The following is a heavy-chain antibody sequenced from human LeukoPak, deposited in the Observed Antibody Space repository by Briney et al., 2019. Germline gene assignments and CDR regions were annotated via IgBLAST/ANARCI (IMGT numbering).Heavy chain of an antibody. CDR3: AKGMGATIVYYYYAMDV. D-gene: IGHD1-26*01. CDR2: ISGNGERT. CDR1: GFTFSSYA. J-gene: IGHJ6*02. Sequence: GGSLRLSCAASGFTFSSYAMSWVRQAPGKGLEWVSAISGNGERTYYADSEKGRPTISRDNSKNTLYLQMNSLRADDTAVYYCAKGMGATIVYYYYAMDVWGQGTTVTVSS. V-gene: IGHV3-23*01.